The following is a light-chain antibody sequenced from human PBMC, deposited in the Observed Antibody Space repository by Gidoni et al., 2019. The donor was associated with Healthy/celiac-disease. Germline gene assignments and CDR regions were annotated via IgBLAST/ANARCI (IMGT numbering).Light chain of an antibody. CDR3: QQYDNLPLT. V-gene: IGKV1-33*01. CDR2: DAS. J-gene: IGKJ4*01. Sequence: IQMNQSPSSLAASVGDRVTITCQTSQDISNYLNWYQQKPGKAPKLLIYDASNLETGVPSRFSGSGSGTDFTFTISSLQPEDIATYYCQQYDNLPLTFGGGTKLEIK. CDR1: QDISNY.